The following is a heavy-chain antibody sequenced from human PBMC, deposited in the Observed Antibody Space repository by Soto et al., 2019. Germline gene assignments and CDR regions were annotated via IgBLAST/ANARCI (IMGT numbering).Heavy chain of an antibody. CDR3: ARANYGDYYDYYGMDV. CDR1: GYTLTELS. CDR2: FDPEDGET. D-gene: IGHD4-17*01. V-gene: IGHV1-24*01. J-gene: IGHJ6*02. Sequence: ASVKVSCKVSGYTLTELSMHWVRQAPGKGLEWMGGFDPEDGETIYAQKFQGRVTMTEDTSTDTAYMELSSLRSEDTAVYYCARANYGDYYDYYGMDVWGQGTTVNVSS.